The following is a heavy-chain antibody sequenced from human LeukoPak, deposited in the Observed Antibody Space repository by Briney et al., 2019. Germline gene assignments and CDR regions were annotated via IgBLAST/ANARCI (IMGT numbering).Heavy chain of an antibody. CDR3: ARVRTGLYSPVFDY. CDR2: ISFDGNKK. J-gene: IGHJ4*02. Sequence: GRSLRLSCAASGFTLTGYAMHWVRQAPGKGLEWVAVISFDGNKKFYADSVKGRFTISRDNSKNTMYLEMNSLRAEDTAVYYCARVRTGLYSPVFDYWGQGTLVTVSS. V-gene: IGHV3-30-3*01. CDR1: GFTLTGYA. D-gene: IGHD1-1*01.